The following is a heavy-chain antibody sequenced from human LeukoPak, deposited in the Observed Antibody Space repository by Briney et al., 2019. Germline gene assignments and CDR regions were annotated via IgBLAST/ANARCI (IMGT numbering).Heavy chain of an antibody. V-gene: IGHV3-30-3*01. CDR1: GFTFSSYA. D-gene: IGHD5-24*01. J-gene: IGHJ4*02. CDR2: ISYDGSNK. Sequence: TGGSLRLSCAASGFTFSSYAMHWVRQAPGKGLEWVAVISYDGSNKYYADSVKGRFTISRDNSKNTLYLQMSSLRAEDTAVYYCARSLEMATISSTLWYWGQGTLVTVSS. CDR3: ARSLEMATISSTLWY.